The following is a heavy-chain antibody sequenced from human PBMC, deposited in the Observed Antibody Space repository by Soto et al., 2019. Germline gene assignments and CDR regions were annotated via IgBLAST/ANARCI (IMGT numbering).Heavy chain of an antibody. CDR2: IYPGDSDT. D-gene: IGHD1-26*01. CDR1: GFTFTTTW. J-gene: IGHJ5*02. Sequence: PGESLKISCNTSGFTFTTTWIGWVHQMPGKGLELMGVIYPGDSDTRYDPDFQGQVTIYADKSISTTFLQWSSLTASDTAIYYCARHGSYFGIDSWLQSWGKGTMV. V-gene: IGHV5-51*07. CDR3: ARHGSYFGIDSWLQS.